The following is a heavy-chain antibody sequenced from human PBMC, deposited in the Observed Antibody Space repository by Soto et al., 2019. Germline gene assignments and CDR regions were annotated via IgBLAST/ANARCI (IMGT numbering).Heavy chain of an antibody. V-gene: IGHV1-18*01. CDR3: ARDGVGATTSYNYYGMDV. CDR1: GYTFTSYG. CDR2: ISAYNGNT. Sequence: ASVKVSCKASGYTFTSYGISWVRQAPGQGLEWMGWISAYNGNTNYAQKLQGRVTMTTDTSTSTAYMELRSLRSDDTAVYYCARDGVGATTSYNYYGMDVWGQGTTVTVSS. D-gene: IGHD1-26*01. J-gene: IGHJ6*02.